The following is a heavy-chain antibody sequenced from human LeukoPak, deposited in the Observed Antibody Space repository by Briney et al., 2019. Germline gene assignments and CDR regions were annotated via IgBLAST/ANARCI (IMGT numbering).Heavy chain of an antibody. D-gene: IGHD3-10*01. CDR1: RYTFTGYY. V-gene: IGHV1-2*02. Sequence: GASVKVSCKASRYTFTGYYMHWVGQAPGHGLEWMGWINPNSGGTNYAQKFQGRVTMTRDTSISTAYMELSRLRSDDTAVYYCARTLVRGVMFDPWGQGTLVTVSS. CDR3: ARTLVRGVMFDP. J-gene: IGHJ5*02. CDR2: INPNSGGT.